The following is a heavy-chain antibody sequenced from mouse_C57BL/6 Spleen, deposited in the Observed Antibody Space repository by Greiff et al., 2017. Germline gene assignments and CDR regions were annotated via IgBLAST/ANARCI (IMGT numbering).Heavy chain of an antibody. CDR3: ARGAYGNFPIAY. CDR1: GYTFTSYW. V-gene: IGHV1-69*01. CDR2: IDPSDSYP. J-gene: IGHJ4*01. D-gene: IGHD2-1*01. Sequence: QVQLQQPGAELVMPGASVKLSCKASGYTFTSYWMHWVKQRPGQGLEWIGEIDPSDSYPNYNQKFKGKSTLTVDKSSSTAYMQLSSLTSEDSAVYYCARGAYGNFPIAYWGQGTSVTVSS.